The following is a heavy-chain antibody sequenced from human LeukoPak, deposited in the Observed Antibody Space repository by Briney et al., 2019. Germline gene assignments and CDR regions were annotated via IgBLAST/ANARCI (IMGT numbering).Heavy chain of an antibody. CDR3: ARGVKGLRGASDI. CDR2: IYYSGST. D-gene: IGHD3-10*01. CDR1: GGSISSGVYY. V-gene: IGHV4-31*03. Sequence: SETLSLTCTVSGGSISSGVYYWSWIRQHPGKGLEWIGYIYYSGSTYSNPSLKSRLTMSVDISKNQFFLKLSSVTAADTAVYYCARGVKGLRGASDIWGQGTMVTVSS. J-gene: IGHJ3*02.